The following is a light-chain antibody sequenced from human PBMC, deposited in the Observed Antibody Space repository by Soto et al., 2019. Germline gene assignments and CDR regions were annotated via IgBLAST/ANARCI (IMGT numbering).Light chain of an antibody. CDR3: QQYYSYPT. CDR1: QGMSSY. CDR2: AAS. Sequence: AIRMTQSPSSLSASTGYTVTITFRASQGMSSYLAWYQQKPGKAPKLLIYAASTLQSGVQSRFSGSGSGTDFTLTISCLQSEDFATYYCQQYYSYPTFGQGTRLEIK. V-gene: IGKV1-8*01. J-gene: IGKJ5*01.